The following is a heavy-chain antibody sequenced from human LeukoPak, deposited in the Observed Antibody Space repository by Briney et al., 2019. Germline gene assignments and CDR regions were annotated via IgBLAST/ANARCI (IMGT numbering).Heavy chain of an antibody. V-gene: IGHV4-39*07. CDR3: ARAYCTNGVCYWFDP. D-gene: IGHD2-8*01. CDR2: IYHSGST. Sequence: AETLSLTCTVSGGSISSGSYYRSWIRQPPGKGLEWIGSIYHSGSTYYNPPLKSRVTISVDTSKNQFSLKLSSVTAADTAVYYCARAYCTNGVCYWFDPWGQGTLVTVSS. J-gene: IGHJ5*02. CDR1: GGSISSGSYY.